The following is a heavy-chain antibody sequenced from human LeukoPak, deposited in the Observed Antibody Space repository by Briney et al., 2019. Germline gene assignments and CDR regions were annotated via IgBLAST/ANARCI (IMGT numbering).Heavy chain of an antibody. Sequence: PSETLSLTCTVSGGSISSYYWSWIRQPPGKGLEWIGYIYYSGSTNYNPSLKSRVTISVDTSKNQFSLKLSSVTAADTAVYYCARVGDGYNFNYWGQGTLVTVSS. J-gene: IGHJ4*02. CDR2: IYYSGST. CDR3: ARVGDGYNFNY. V-gene: IGHV4-59*01. CDR1: GGSISSYY. D-gene: IGHD5-24*01.